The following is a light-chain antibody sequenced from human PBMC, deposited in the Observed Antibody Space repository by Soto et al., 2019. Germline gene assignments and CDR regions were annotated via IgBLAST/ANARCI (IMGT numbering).Light chain of an antibody. J-gene: IGLJ2*01. CDR1: SSDVGGYNY. CDR3: CSYGGSSNLV. Sequence: QSVLTQPPSASGSPGQSVTISCTGTSSDVGGYNYVSWYQQHPGKAPKLMIYEVNKRPSGVPDRFSGSKSGNTASLTVSGLHAEDEADYYCCSYGGSSNLVFGGGTKLTVL. V-gene: IGLV2-8*01. CDR2: EVN.